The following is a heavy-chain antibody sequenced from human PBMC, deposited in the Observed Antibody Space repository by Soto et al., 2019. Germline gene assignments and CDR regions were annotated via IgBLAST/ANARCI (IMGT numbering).Heavy chain of an antibody. Sequence: QITLKESGPTLVKPTETLTLTCTFSGCSLRSSGVVVGWIRQSPGKALDWLTLSFWNNDNRSSPSLKSRLTISTDTSKNQVVLTMANMDPVDPATYHCARLFYYDSSGYLRPFDYWGPGTLVTVSS. V-gene: IGHV2-5*01. CDR1: GCSLRSSGVV. CDR3: ARLFYYDSSGYLRPFDY. J-gene: IGHJ4*02. CDR2: SFWNNDN. D-gene: IGHD3-22*01.